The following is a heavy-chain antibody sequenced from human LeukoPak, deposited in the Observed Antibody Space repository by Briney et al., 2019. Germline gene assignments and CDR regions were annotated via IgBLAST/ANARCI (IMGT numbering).Heavy chain of an antibody. CDR2: MSGSGGST. J-gene: IGHJ6*02. Sequence: GGSLRLSCAASGFIFSSYAMSWVRQAPGKGLEWVSAMSGSGGSTYNADSEKGRFNISRDNFKNTRYLQMNSLRAEDTAVYYCAKGVGVSNYEYYGMDVWGQGTTVTVSS. CDR3: AKGVGVSNYEYYGMDV. D-gene: IGHD1-26*01. V-gene: IGHV3-23*01. CDR1: GFIFSSYA.